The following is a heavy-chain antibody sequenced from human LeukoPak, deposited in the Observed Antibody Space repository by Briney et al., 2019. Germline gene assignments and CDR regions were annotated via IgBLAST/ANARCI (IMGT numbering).Heavy chain of an antibody. CDR2: IIPIFGTA. Sequence: SVKVSCKASGGTFISYAISWVRQAPGQGLEWMGGIIPIFGTANYAQKFQGRVTITTDESTSTAYMELSSLRSEDTAVYYCARGGEGATVVSFDYWGQGTLVTVSS. V-gene: IGHV1-69*05. D-gene: IGHD4-23*01. CDR1: GGTFISYA. CDR3: ARGGEGATVVSFDY. J-gene: IGHJ4*02.